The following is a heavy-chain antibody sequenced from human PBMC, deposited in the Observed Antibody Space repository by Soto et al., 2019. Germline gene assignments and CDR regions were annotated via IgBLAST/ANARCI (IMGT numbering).Heavy chain of an antibody. D-gene: IGHD3-10*01. CDR3: ARAFLYGSGRLRPGPIDGFDI. CDR2: IGTLRYS. J-gene: IGHJ3*02. CDR1: VFSVSTYD. V-gene: IGHV3-13*01. Sequence: GGSLRAAGVAPVFSVSTYDMHWLRQLPGKGLEWVSGIGTLRYSYYTESVKVRFTFSREDARNSLYLQMNGLRVGDTAVYYCARAFLYGSGRLRPGPIDGFDIWGQGTLVTVSS.